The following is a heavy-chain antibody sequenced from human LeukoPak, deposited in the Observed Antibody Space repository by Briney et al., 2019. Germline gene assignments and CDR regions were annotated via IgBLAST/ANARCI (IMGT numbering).Heavy chain of an antibody. Sequence: GGSLRPSCAASGFTFSSYGMHWVRQAPGKGLEWVAFIRYDGSNKYYADSVKGRFTISRDNSKNTLYLQMNSLRAEDTAVYYCAKERDTAMVTIDYWGQGTLVTVSS. D-gene: IGHD5-18*01. CDR3: AKERDTAMVTIDY. CDR2: IRYDGSNK. V-gene: IGHV3-30*02. J-gene: IGHJ4*02. CDR1: GFTFSSYG.